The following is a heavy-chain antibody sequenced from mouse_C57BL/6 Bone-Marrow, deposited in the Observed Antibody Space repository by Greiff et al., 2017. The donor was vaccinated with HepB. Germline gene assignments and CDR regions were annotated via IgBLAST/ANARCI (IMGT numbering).Heavy chain of an antibody. J-gene: IGHJ2*01. V-gene: IGHV5-16*01. CDR3: ARDGDSSSDYFDY. CDR2: INYDGSST. D-gene: IGHD1-1*01. CDR1: GFTFSDYY. Sequence: EVQRVESEGGLVQPGSSMKLSCTASGFTFSDYYMAWVRQVPEKGLEWVANINYDGSSTYYLDSLKSRFIISRDNAKNILYLQMSSLKSEDTATYYCARDGDSSSDYFDYWGQGTTLTVSS.